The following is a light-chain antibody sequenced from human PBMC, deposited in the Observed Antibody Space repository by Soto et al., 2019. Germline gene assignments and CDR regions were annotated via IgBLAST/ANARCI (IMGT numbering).Light chain of an antibody. CDR2: AAA. J-gene: IGKJ2*01. V-gene: IGKV1-17*01. Sequence: DIQMPQSPSSLSASVGDRVTITCRASPGIRNDLGWYQQKPGNAPKRLSYAAARLQRGVPSSFSGSGSGTEFTLTTSTLTSVYFSTNYCRQHYSYPYTVGQGTKMEIK. CDR1: PGIRND. CDR3: RQHYSYPYT.